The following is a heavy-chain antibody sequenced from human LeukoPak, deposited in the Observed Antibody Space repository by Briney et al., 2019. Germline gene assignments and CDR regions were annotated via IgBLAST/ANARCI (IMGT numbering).Heavy chain of an antibody. D-gene: IGHD3-9*01. V-gene: IGHV5-51*01. J-gene: IGHJ3*02. CDR1: GYTFTDYW. CDR2: IYCDGSKT. CDR3: ARRYYDILTGYCGHWGHDAFDI. Sequence: GESLKISCQASGYTFTDYWIGWVRQMPGKGLEWMGIIYCDGSKTTYSPSFQSQVTISVDKSISTAYLQWSSLKASDTAMYYCARRYYDILTGYCGHWGHDAFDIWGQGTMVTVSS.